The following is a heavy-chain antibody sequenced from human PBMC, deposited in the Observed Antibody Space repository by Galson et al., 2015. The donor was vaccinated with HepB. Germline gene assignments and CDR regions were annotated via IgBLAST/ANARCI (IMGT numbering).Heavy chain of an antibody. D-gene: IGHD6-25*01. CDR3: ARLGDLSGYSSA. Sequence: SLRLSCAASGFTFSRYGLHWVRQAPGKGLEWVAVIWYDGSNKYYAGFVKGRFTISRDNSKNTLYLQMNSLRAEDTAVYYCARLGDLSGYSSAWGQGTLVTVSS. CDR1: GFTFSRYG. V-gene: IGHV3-33*01. J-gene: IGHJ5*02. CDR2: IWYDGSNK.